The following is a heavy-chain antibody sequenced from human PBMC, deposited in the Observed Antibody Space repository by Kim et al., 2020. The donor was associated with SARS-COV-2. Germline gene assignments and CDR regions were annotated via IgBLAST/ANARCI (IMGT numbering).Heavy chain of an antibody. Sequence: SETLSLTCTVSGGSISSGGYYWSWIRQHPGKGLEWIGYIYYSGSTYYNPSLKSRVTISVDTSKNQFSLKLSSVTAADTAVYYCARDNWNDAYYYYGMDVWGQGTTVTVSS. V-gene: IGHV4-31*03. D-gene: IGHD1-20*01. CDR1: GGSISSGGYY. CDR2: IYYSGST. J-gene: IGHJ6*02. CDR3: ARDNWNDAYYYYGMDV.